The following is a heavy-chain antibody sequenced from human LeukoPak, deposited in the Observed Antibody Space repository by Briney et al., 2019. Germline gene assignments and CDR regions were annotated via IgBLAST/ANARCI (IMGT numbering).Heavy chain of an antibody. CDR3: ARTKGSGWYPYYYYYMDV. CDR1: GFTFSSYA. D-gene: IGHD6-19*01. Sequence: GGSLRLSCVASGFTFSSYAVNWVRQAPGKGLEWVSYISSSGSTIYYADSVKGRFTISRDNAKNSLYLQMNSLRAEDTAVYYCARTKGSGWYPYYYYYMDVWGKGTTVTISS. CDR2: ISSSGSTI. V-gene: IGHV3-48*03. J-gene: IGHJ6*03.